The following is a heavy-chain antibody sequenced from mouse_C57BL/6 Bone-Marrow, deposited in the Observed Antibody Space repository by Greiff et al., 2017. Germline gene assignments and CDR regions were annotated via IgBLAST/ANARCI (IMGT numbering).Heavy chain of an antibody. D-gene: IGHD3-2*02. J-gene: IGHJ4*01. V-gene: IGHV1-69*01. CDR1: GYTFTSYW. Sequence: VQLQQPGAELVMPGASVKLSCKASGYTFTSYWMHWVKQRPGQGLEWIGEIGPSDSYTNYNQKFKGKSTLTVDKSSSTAYMQLSSLTSEDSAVYYCAREREDSSGYYYAMDYWGQGTSVTVSS. CDR2: IGPSDSYT. CDR3: AREREDSSGYYYAMDY.